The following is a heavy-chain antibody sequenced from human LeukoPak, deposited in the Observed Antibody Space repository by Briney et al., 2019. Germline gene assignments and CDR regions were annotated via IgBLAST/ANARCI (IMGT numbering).Heavy chain of an antibody. J-gene: IGHJ4*02. CDR1: GFTFSSYA. Sequence: PGGSLRLSCAASGFTFSSYAMSWVRQAPGKGLEWVSAISGSGGSTYYADSVKGRFTISRDNSKNTLYLQMNSLRAEDTAVYYCEATRGSPPGGSFDYWGQGTLVTVSS. CDR2: ISGSGGST. D-gene: IGHD1-26*01. V-gene: IGHV3-23*01. CDR3: EATRGSPPGGSFDY.